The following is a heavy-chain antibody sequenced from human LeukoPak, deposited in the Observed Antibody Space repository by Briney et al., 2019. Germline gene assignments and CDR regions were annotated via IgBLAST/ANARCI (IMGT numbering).Heavy chain of an antibody. V-gene: IGHV5-51*01. CDR3: ARRSNRVARTVLGAFDI. Sequence: GESLQISCKGSAYSFTSYWIGWVRHMPGKGLDWMGIIYPGDSDTRYSPSFQGQVTTSADKSISTAYLQWSSLKASDTAMYYCARRSNRVARTVLGAFDIWGQGTMVTVSS. CDR2: IYPGDSDT. CDR1: AYSFTSYW. D-gene: IGHD1-14*01. J-gene: IGHJ3*02.